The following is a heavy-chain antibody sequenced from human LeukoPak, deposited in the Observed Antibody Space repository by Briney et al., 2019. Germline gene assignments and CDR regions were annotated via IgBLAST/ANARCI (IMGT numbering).Heavy chain of an antibody. CDR3: TTALDYGDAFDI. CDR1: GFTFSNAW. Sequence: PGGSLRLSCAAAGFTFSNAWMSWVRQAPAKGLELVGRIKSKTDGGTTDYAAPVKGRFTISRDDSKNTLYLQMNSLKTEDTAVYYCTTALDYGDAFDIWGQGTMVTVSS. V-gene: IGHV3-15*01. D-gene: IGHD4-17*01. CDR2: IKSKTDGGTT. J-gene: IGHJ3*02.